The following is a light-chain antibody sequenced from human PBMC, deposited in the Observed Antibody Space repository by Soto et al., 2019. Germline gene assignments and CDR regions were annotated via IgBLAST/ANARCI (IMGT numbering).Light chain of an antibody. Sequence: EIVMTQSPATLSESPGERVTLSCRASQSVSSNLAWYQQKPGQAPRLLISGASTRATGIPARFSGSGSGTEFTLTISGLQSEDFAVYYCQQYNNWPRTFGQGTKVEIK. CDR3: QQYNNWPRT. J-gene: IGKJ1*01. V-gene: IGKV3-15*01. CDR2: GAS. CDR1: QSVSSN.